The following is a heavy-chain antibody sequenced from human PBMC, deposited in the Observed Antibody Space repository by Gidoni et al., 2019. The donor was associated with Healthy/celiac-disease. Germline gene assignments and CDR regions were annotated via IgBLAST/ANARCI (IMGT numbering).Heavy chain of an antibody. CDR2: ISYDGSNK. CDR1: GFTFGSYA. Sequence: LQPVESGGGGFQPGRPLRLPGAASGFTFGSYAMPWVRQAPGKGLEWVGVISYDGSNKYYADSVKGRFTISRDNSKNTLYLQMNSLRAEDTAVYYCAKDRGGSYYVYYYYYGMDVWGQGTTVTVSS. CDR3: AKDRGGSYYVYYYYYGMDV. D-gene: IGHD1-26*01. V-gene: IGHV3-30*18. J-gene: IGHJ6*02.